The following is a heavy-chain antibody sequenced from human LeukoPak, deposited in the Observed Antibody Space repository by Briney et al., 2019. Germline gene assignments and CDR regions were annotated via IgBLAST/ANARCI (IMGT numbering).Heavy chain of an antibody. CDR1: GGSISSSSYY. Sequence: SETLSLTCTVSGGSISSSSYYWGWIRQPPGKGREWIGSIYYSGSTYYNPSLKSRVTISVDTSKNQFSLKLSSVTAADTAVYYCARKPSYYYDSSGYYYWGQGTLVTVSS. CDR2: IYYSGST. D-gene: IGHD3-22*01. J-gene: IGHJ4*02. CDR3: ARKPSYYYDSSGYYY. V-gene: IGHV4-39*01.